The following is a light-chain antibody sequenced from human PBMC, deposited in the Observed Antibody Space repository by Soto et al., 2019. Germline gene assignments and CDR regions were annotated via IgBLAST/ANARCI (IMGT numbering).Light chain of an antibody. V-gene: IGKV3-20*01. Sequence: IVLTPSPGTLSLSPGERATLSCRASQSVSSTYIAWYQQNPGQAPRLLIYGASSRATGIPDRFSGSGSGTDFTLTISRLEPEDFAVYFCQQYGRSPPFTFGQGTKVDIK. CDR2: GAS. J-gene: IGKJ2*01. CDR1: QSVSSTY. CDR3: QQYGRSPPFT.